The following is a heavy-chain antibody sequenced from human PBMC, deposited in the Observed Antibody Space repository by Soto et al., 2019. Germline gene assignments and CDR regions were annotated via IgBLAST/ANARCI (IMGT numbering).Heavy chain of an antibody. CDR3: ARDDVSDRARRRVFYYGMDV. CDR2: IIPIFGTA. D-gene: IGHD3-16*01. J-gene: IGHJ6*02. CDR1: GGTFSSYA. Sequence: SVKVSCKASGGTFSSYAISWVRQAPGQGLEWMGGIIPIFGTANYAQKFQGRVTITADESTSTAYMELSSLRSEDTAVYYCARDDVSDRARRRVFYYGMDVWGQGTTDTVSS. V-gene: IGHV1-69*13.